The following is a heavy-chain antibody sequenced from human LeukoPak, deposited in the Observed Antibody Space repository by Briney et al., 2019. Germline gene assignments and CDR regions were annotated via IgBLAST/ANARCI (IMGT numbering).Heavy chain of an antibody. CDR1: GFTFSNAW. D-gene: IGHD3-9*01. CDR3: TIEDLGGQQVYFFEY. J-gene: IGHJ4*02. Sequence: PGGSLRLSCAASGFTFSNAWMSWVRQAPGKGLEWVGRIKSKTDGGTTDYAAPVKGRFTISRDDSKNTLSLQMSSLKAEDTALYYCTIEDLGGQQVYFFEYWGQGALVTVS. CDR2: IKSKTDGGTT. V-gene: IGHV3-15*01.